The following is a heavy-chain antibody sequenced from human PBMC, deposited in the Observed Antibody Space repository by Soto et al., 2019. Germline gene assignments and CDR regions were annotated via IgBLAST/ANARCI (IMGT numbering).Heavy chain of an antibody. V-gene: IGHV3-33*01. Sequence: PGGSLRLSCAASGFTFSSYGMHWVRQAPGKGLEWVAVIWYDGSNKYYADSVKGRFTTSRDNSKNTLYLQMNSLRAEDTAVYYCAREDYGDSYFDYWGQGTLVTVSS. J-gene: IGHJ4*02. D-gene: IGHD4-17*01. CDR2: IWYDGSNK. CDR1: GFTFSSYG. CDR3: AREDYGDSYFDY.